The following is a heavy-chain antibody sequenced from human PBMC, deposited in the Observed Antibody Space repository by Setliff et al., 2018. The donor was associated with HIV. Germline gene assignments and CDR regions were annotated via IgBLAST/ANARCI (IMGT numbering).Heavy chain of an antibody. V-gene: IGHV4-59*01. CDR1: GGSISSYY. CDR2: IYYSGNT. CDR3: ARVTLHDYVWGSYRPPEGAFDI. J-gene: IGHJ3*02. Sequence: SETLSLTCTVSGGSISSYYWSWIRQPPGKGLEWIGYIYYSGNTNYNPSLKSRVTISVDMSKNQFSLKLSSVTAADTAVYYCARVTLHDYVWGSYRPPEGAFDIWGQGTMVTVS. D-gene: IGHD3-16*02.